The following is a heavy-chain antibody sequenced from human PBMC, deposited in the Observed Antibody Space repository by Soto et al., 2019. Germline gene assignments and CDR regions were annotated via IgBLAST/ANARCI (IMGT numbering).Heavy chain of an antibody. CDR3: GRILRPNYFQPYY. V-gene: IGHV2-26*01. CDR1: GISLSNDRTG. CDR2: IFSNDEK. Sequence: SGPTLVNPTETLTLTCTVSGISLSNDRTGVSWIRQPPGKALEWLAHIFSNDEKSYSTSLKNRLTISKDTSKSQVVLIMTNMVPVDTGTYFCGRILRPNYFQPYYWGQGIQVTVSS. D-gene: IGHD3-10*01. J-gene: IGHJ4*02.